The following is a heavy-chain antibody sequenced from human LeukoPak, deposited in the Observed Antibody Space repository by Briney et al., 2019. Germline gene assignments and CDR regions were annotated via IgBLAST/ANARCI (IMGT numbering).Heavy chain of an antibody. Sequence: KPGGSLRLSCAASGFTFSDYYMSWIRQAPGKGLEWVSSTSRSSTYTNYADSVKGRFTISRDNAKNSLYLQMNSLRAEDTALYYCARDTNSHCSGGSCYSGPDYWGQGTLVT. CDR3: ARDTNSHCSGGSCYSGPDY. D-gene: IGHD2-15*01. CDR2: TSRSSTYT. CDR1: GFTFSDYY. V-gene: IGHV3-11*05. J-gene: IGHJ4*02.